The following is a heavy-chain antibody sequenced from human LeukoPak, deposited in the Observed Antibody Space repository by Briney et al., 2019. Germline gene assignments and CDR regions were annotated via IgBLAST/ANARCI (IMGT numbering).Heavy chain of an antibody. J-gene: IGHJ4*02. CDR2: INHNGNVN. CDR1: GFTFSSYW. V-gene: IGHV3-7*03. D-gene: IGHD6-13*01. Sequence: GGSLRLSCAASGFTFSSYWMNWARQAPGKGLEWVASINHNGNVNYYVDSVKGRFTISRDNAKNSLYLQMSNLRAEDTALYYCAKAAAAPGFDFWGQGTLVTVSS. CDR3: AKAAAAPGFDF.